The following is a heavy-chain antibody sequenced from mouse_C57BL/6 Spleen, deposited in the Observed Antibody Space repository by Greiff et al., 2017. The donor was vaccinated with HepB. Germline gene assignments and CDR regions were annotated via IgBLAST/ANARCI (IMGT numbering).Heavy chain of an antibody. J-gene: IGHJ3*01. CDR2: IDPSDSYT. Sequence: VQLQQPGAELVKPGASVKLSCKASGYTFTSYWMQWVKQRPGQGLEWIGEIDPSDSYTNYNQKFKGKATLTVDTSSSPAYMQLSSLTSEDSAVYYCARGDYYGSSSSWFAYWGQGTLVTVSA. V-gene: IGHV1-50*01. CDR1: GYTFTSYW. CDR3: ARGDYYGSSSSWFAY. D-gene: IGHD1-1*01.